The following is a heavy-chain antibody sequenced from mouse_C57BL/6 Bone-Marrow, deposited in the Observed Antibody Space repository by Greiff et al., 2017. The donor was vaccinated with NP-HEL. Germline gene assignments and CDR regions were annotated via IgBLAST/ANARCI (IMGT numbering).Heavy chain of an antibody. Sequence: DVQLQESGEGLVKPGGSLKLSCAASGFTFSSYAMSWVRQTPEKRLEWVAYISSGGDYIYYADTVKGRFTISRDNARNTLYLQMSSLKSEDTAMYYCTREEVTTVVATWGDAMDYWGQGTSVTVSS. J-gene: IGHJ4*01. CDR1: GFTFSSYA. V-gene: IGHV5-9-1*02. CDR2: ISSGGDYI. D-gene: IGHD1-1*01. CDR3: TREEVTTVVATWGDAMDY.